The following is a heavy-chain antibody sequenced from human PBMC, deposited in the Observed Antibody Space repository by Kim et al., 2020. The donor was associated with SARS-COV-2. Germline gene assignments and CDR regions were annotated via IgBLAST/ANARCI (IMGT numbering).Heavy chain of an antibody. J-gene: IGHJ6*02. Sequence: SETLSLTCAVSGGSISSSNWWSWVRQSPGKGLEWIGEIYHSGSTNYNPSLKSRVTISVDKSKNQFSLKLSSVTAADTAVYYCASLLMVYASYYYYGMDVWGQGTTVTVSS. CDR1: GGSISSSNW. CDR2: IYHSGST. V-gene: IGHV4-4*02. D-gene: IGHD2-8*01. CDR3: ASLLMVYASYYYYGMDV.